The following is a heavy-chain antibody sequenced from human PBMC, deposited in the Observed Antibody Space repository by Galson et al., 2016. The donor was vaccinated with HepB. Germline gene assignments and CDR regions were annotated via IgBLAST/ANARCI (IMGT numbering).Heavy chain of an antibody. V-gene: IGHV3-7*05. Sequence: SLRLSCAASGLSFNDYWLGWVRQGPGKGLEWVANIEKDGSEKYYVDSVKGRFTISRDNAKNSLYLQMNSLRVEDTAVYYCARSGYNSGYLDSWGQGTQVTGSS. CDR1: GLSFNDYW. D-gene: IGHD5-18*01. CDR3: ARSGYNSGYLDS. CDR2: IEKDGSEK. J-gene: IGHJ4*02.